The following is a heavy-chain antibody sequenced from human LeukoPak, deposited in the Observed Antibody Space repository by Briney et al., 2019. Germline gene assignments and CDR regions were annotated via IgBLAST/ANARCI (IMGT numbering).Heavy chain of an antibody. J-gene: IGHJ4*02. V-gene: IGHV1-69*05. CDR3: ARDCRSSTSCYSFDY. Sequence: SVKVSCKASGGTFSSYAISWVRQAPGQGLEWMGRIIPIFGTANYAQKFQGRVTITTDESTSTAYMELSSLRSEDTAVYYCARDCRSSTSCYSFDYWGQGTLVTVSS. CDR1: GGTFSSYA. CDR2: IIPIFGTA. D-gene: IGHD2-2*02.